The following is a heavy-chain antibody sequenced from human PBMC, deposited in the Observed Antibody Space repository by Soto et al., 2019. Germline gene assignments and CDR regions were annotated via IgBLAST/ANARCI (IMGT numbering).Heavy chain of an antibody. V-gene: IGHV4-61*03. Sequence: QVQLQASGPGLVKPSETLSLTCSVSGGSVSNASFYWTWIRQAPGTGLEYIGYIFYTGVTNYNPSPSSRVTTSLATSKNHFSLKLNSMTAADTAVYYCVRVLDSSWYADLWGRGTLVTVSS. CDR2: IFYTGVT. CDR1: GGSVSNASFY. CDR3: VRVLDSSWYADL. J-gene: IGHJ2*01. D-gene: IGHD3-22*01.